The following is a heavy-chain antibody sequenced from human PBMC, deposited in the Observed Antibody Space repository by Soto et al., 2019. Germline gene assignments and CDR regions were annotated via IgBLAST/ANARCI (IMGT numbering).Heavy chain of an antibody. D-gene: IGHD2-15*01. J-gene: IGHJ4*02. Sequence: GGSLRLSCAASGFTFSRDWVHWVRQAPGKGLVWVSHIKSDGGATSYADSVKGRFTISRDNAKNTLYLQMNSLRAEDTAVYHCVRDLMGSGGHFDYGGQGTLVTVSS. CDR1: GFTFSRDW. CDR2: IKSDGGAT. CDR3: VRDLMGSGGHFDY. V-gene: IGHV3-74*01.